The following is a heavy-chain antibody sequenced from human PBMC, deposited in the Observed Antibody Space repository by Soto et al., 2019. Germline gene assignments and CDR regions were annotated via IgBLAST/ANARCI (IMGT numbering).Heavy chain of an antibody. D-gene: IGHD6-13*01. Sequence: GGSLRLSCAASGFTFSSYAMSWVRQAPGKGLEWVSAISGSGGSTYYADSVKGRFTISRDNSKNTLYLQMNSLRAEDTAVYYCAKDRGKQLVPYYYYYGMDVWGQGTTVTVSS. J-gene: IGHJ6*02. CDR2: ISGSGGST. CDR3: AKDRGKQLVPYYYYYGMDV. V-gene: IGHV3-23*01. CDR1: GFTFSSYA.